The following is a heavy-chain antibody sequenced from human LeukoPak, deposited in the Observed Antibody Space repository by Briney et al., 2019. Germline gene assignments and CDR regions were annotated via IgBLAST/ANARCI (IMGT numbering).Heavy chain of an antibody. CDR2: ISSNGGST. V-gene: IGHV3-64D*06. CDR3: VRGRYSYGYVFDY. CDR1: GFTFSSYA. Sequence: GGSLRLSCSASGFTFSSYAMHWVRQAPGKGLEYVSAISSNGGSTYYADSVKGRFTISRDNSKNKLYLQMSSLRAEDTAVYYCVRGRYSYGYVFDYWGQGTLVTVSS. J-gene: IGHJ4*02. D-gene: IGHD5-18*01.